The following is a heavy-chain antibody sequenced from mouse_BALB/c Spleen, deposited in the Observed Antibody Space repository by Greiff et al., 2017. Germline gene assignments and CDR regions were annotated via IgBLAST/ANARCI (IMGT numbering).Heavy chain of an antibody. CDR3: ARWDTTVVPFDY. CDR1: GYTFTDYN. V-gene: IGHV1S29*02. CDR2: IYPYNGGT. Sequence: EVKLMESGPELVKPGASVKISCKASGYTFTDYNMHWVKQSHGKSLEWIGYIYPYNGGTGYNQKFKSKATLTVDNSSSPAYMELRSLTSEDSAVYYCARWDTTVVPFDYWGQGTTLTVSS. J-gene: IGHJ2*01. D-gene: IGHD1-1*01.